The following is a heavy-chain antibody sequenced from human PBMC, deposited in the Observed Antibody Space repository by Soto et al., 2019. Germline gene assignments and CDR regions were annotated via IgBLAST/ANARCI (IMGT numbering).Heavy chain of an antibody. CDR3: ARVGMVVGDY. CDR2: ISSSSSTI. D-gene: IGHD1-26*01. J-gene: IGHJ4*02. CDR1: GFTFSDYS. V-gene: IGHV3-48*02. Sequence: EVQLVESGGGLVQPGGSLRLSCAASGFTFSDYSMNWVRQAPGKGLEWVSYISSSSSTIYYSDSVKGRFTISRDNAKNSLYLQMTSLRDEDTAVYYCARVGMVVGDYWGQGTLVTVSS.